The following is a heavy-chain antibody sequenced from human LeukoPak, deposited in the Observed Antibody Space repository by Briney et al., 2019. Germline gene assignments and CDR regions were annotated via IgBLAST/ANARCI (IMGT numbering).Heavy chain of an antibody. J-gene: IGHJ4*02. CDR2: IRSKTAGGTT. CDR1: GFTFSDAW. Sequence: PGGSLRLSCAASGFTFSDAWMSWVRQAPGKGLEWVGHIRSKTAGGTTDYAAPVKGRFTILRDDSNNMLYLQMNSLKDEDTAVYYCATEYYGSYNYWGQGSLVTVSS. CDR3: ATEYYGSYNY. V-gene: IGHV3-15*01. D-gene: IGHD1-26*01.